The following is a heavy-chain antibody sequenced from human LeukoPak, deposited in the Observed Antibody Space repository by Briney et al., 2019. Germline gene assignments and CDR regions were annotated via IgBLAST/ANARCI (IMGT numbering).Heavy chain of an antibody. CDR3: AREGAVSGYSYGDYYYYYMDV. Sequence: GGSLRLSCAASGFTFSSYEMNWVRQAPGKGLEWVSYISSGGSAIYLADSVKGRFTISRDNAENSLYLQMNSLRAEDTAVYYCAREGAVSGYSYGDYYYYYMDVWGKGTTVTVSS. J-gene: IGHJ6*03. V-gene: IGHV3-48*03. CDR1: GFTFSSYE. CDR2: ISSGGSAI. D-gene: IGHD5-18*01.